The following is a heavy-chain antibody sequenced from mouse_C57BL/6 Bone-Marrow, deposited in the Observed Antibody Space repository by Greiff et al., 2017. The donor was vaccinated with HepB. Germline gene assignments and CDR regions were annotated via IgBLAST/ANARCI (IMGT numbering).Heavy chain of an antibody. CDR3: ARWGLYDGYDVNFDY. CDR1: GYTFTSYW. J-gene: IGHJ2*01. D-gene: IGHD2-3*01. CDR2: IDPSDSET. Sequence: QVQLKQPGAELVRPGSSVKLSCKASGYTFTSYWMHWVKQRPIQGLEWIGNIDPSDSETHYNQKFKDKATLTVDKSSSTAYMQLSSLTSEDSAVYYCARWGLYDGYDVNFDYWGQGTTLTVSS. V-gene: IGHV1-52*01.